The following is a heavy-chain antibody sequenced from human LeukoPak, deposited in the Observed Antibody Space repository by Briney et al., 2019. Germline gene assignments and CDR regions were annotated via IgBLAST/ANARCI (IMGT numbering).Heavy chain of an antibody. CDR2: IYYSGRT. CDR1: GGSISSYY. Sequence: PSETLSLTCTVSGGSISSYYWSWIRHPPGKGLEWIGYIYYSGRTNYHPSLKSRVTISVSPSKNQSSLTPSSVAATDTAVYYCARSYYDDYVFDYWGQGTLVTVSS. J-gene: IGHJ4*02. CDR3: ARSYYDDYVFDY. D-gene: IGHD4-17*01. V-gene: IGHV4-59*08.